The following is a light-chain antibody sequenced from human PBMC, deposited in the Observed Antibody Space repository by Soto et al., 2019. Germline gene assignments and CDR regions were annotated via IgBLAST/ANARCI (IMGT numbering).Light chain of an antibody. CDR3: VLYMGSGICV. CDR1: SGSVSTSYY. V-gene: IGLV8-61*01. CDR2: STN. J-gene: IGLJ3*02. Sequence: QAVVTQEPSFSVSPGRTVTLTCGLSSGSVSTSYYPSWYQQTPGQAPRTLIYSTNTRSSGVPDRFSGSILGNKAALTITGAQVDVEYDYYCVLYMGSGICVFGGGTKLTVL.